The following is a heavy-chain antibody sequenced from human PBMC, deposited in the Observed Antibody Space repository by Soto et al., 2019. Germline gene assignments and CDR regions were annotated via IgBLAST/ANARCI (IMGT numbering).Heavy chain of an antibody. CDR2: IYSGGST. Sequence: GGSLRLSCAASGFTVSSNYMNWVRQAPGKGLEWVSLIYSGGSTYYADSVKGRFTISRDNSKNTLYLQMNSLRAEDTAVYYCARDKYSYGYYYGMDVWGQGTTVTVSS. CDR1: GFTVSSNY. J-gene: IGHJ6*02. CDR3: ARDKYSYGYYYGMDV. D-gene: IGHD5-18*01. V-gene: IGHV3-66*01.